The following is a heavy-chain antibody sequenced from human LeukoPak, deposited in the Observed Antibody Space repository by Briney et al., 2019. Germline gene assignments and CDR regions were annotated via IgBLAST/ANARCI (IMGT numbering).Heavy chain of an antibody. J-gene: IGHJ4*02. CDR2: IYSGGST. Sequence: GGSLRLSCAASGFTVSGNYMNWVRQAPGKGLEWVSVIYSGGSTYYADSVKGRFTISRDNSKNTLYLQMNSLRAEDTAVYYCARDLTVGGFGELGYWGQGTLVTVSS. D-gene: IGHD3-10*01. CDR1: GFTVSGNY. CDR3: ARDLTVGGFGELGY. V-gene: IGHV3-53*01.